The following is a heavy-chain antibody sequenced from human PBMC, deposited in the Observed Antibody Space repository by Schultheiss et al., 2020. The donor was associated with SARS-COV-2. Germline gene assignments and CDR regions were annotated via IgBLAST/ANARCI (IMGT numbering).Heavy chain of an antibody. CDR2: IYYSGTT. CDR3: ARLGSGWQIDY. CDR1: GGSITSYY. J-gene: IGHJ4*02. V-gene: IGHV4-59*01. D-gene: IGHD6-19*01. Sequence: SETLSLTCTVSGGSITSYYWGWIRQPPGKGLEWIGYIYYSGTTNYSPSLKSRVTISVDTSKNQFSLKLSSVTAADTAVYYCARLGSGWQIDYWGQGTLVTVSS.